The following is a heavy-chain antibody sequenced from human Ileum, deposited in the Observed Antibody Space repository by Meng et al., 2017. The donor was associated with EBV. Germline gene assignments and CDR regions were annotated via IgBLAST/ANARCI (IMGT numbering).Heavy chain of an antibody. Sequence: TLEWSVPPPLTPTQPLTLACAVSGFSLSSSGVGVGWSRQPPGKALEWLALIDWDDDKRYSPSLKSRLTITKETAKNQVVLTMTNMDPVDTATYYCAHRPSMVRGVMYFDYWGQGTLVTVSS. CDR1: GFSLSSSGVG. J-gene: IGHJ4*02. CDR3: AHRPSMVRGVMYFDY. CDR2: IDWDDDK. V-gene: IGHV2-5*02. D-gene: IGHD3-10*01.